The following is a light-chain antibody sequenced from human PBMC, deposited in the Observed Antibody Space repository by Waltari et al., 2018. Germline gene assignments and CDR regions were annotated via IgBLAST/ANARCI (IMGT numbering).Light chain of an antibody. Sequence: EAVLTQSPGTLSLSPGERVTLSCRASQSVSSSYLAWYQQKPGQAPRLLIYATPTRATGIPDRFSGSGSGTDFTLTISRLEPEDFAVYYCQQFGNSVVTFGGGAKVEIK. J-gene: IGKJ4*01. CDR3: QQFGNSVVT. V-gene: IGKV3-20*01. CDR1: QSVSSSY. CDR2: ATP.